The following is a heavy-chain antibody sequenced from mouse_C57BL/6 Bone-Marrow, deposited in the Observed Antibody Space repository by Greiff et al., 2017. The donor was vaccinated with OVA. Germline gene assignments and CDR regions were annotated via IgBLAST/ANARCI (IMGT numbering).Heavy chain of an antibody. CDR2: INPYNGGT. Sequence: VQLQQSGPVLVKPGASVKMSCKASGYTFTNYYMNWVKQSHGKSLEWIGVINPYNGGTSYNQKFKGKATLTVDKSSSTAYMELNSLTSEDSAVYSCARWGYYGRGFAYWGQGTLVTVSA. J-gene: IGHJ3*01. D-gene: IGHD1-2*01. CDR3: ARWGYYGRGFAY. CDR1: GYTFTNYY. V-gene: IGHV1-19*01.